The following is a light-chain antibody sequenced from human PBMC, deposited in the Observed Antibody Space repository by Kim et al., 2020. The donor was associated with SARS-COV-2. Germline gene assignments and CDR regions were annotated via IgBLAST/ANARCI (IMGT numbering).Light chain of an antibody. CDR2: LNSDGSH. Sequence: ASVKLTCTLSSGHSSDAIAWHHQQPEKGPRYLMKLNSDGSHTKGDGIPDRFSGSSSGAERYLSISSLQSEDEADYYCQTWGTGIWVFGGGTKLTVL. V-gene: IGLV4-69*01. CDR1: SGHSSDA. CDR3: QTWGTGIWV. J-gene: IGLJ3*02.